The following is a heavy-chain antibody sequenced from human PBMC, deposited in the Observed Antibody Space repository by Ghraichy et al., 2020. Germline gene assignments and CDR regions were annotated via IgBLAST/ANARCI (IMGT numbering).Heavy chain of an antibody. CDR1: GYSISSGYY. Sequence: SETLSLTCTVSGYSISSGYYWGWIRQPPGKGLEWIGSIYHSGSTYYNPSLKSRVTISVDTSKNQFSLKLSSVTAADTAVYYCASVLLDSIDYWGQGTLVTVSS. CDR3: ASVLLDSIDY. D-gene: IGHD2/OR15-2a*01. V-gene: IGHV4-38-2*02. J-gene: IGHJ4*02. CDR2: IYHSGST.